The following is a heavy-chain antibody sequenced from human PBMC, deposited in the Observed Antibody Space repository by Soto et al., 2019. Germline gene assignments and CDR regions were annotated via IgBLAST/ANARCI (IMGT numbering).Heavy chain of an antibody. CDR3: ARVRYGDFVFDY. J-gene: IGHJ4*02. CDR2: TRNKANSYTT. D-gene: IGHD4-17*01. CDR1: GLTFSDHY. V-gene: IGHV3-72*01. Sequence: GGSLRLSCAGSGLTFSDHYMDWVRQAPGKGLEWVGRTRNKANSYTTEYAASVKGRFIISGDESKNSLYLQMNSLGTEDTAVYYCARVRYGDFVFDYWGQGTLVTVSS.